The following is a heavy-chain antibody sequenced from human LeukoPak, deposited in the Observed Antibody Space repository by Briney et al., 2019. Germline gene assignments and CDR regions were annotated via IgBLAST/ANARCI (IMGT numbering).Heavy chain of an antibody. CDR1: GYTLTELS. V-gene: IGHV1-24*01. CDR3: ATVDGYGGYYFDY. CDR2: FDPEDGET. J-gene: IGHJ4*02. D-gene: IGHD4/OR15-4a*01. Sequence: ASVKVSCKVSGYTLTELSMHWVRQAPGKGLEWMGGFDPEDGETIYAPKFQGRVTMTEDTSTDTAYMELSSLRSEDTAVYYCATVDGYGGYYFDYWGQGTLVTVSS.